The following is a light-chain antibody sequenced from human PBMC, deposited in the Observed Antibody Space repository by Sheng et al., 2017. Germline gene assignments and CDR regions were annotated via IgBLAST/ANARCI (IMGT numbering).Light chain of an antibody. CDR2: EVS. CDR3: SSYAGSNHYV. J-gene: IGLJ1*01. CDR1: RNDVGAYNY. V-gene: IGLV2-8*01. Sequence: QSALTQPPSASGSPGQSVTISCTGTRNDVGAYNYVSWYQQHPGKAPKLMIYEVSRRPSGVSDRFSGSKSGNTASLTVSGLQAEDEADYYCSSYAGSNHYVFGTGTRVTVV.